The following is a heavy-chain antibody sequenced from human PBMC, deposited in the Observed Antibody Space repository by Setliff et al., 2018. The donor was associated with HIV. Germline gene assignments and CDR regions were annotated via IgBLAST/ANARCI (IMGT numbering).Heavy chain of an antibody. CDR3: ARDSGYSFGFNYFDY. CDR1: GDSISSYY. V-gene: IGHV4-59*01. J-gene: IGHJ4*02. D-gene: IGHD5-18*01. Sequence: SETLSLPCTVSGDSISSYYWSWIRQPPGKGLEWIGYIYYSGSTNYNPSLKSRVTISLDMSKNQFSLRLSSVTASDTAVYYCARDSGYSFGFNYFDYWGQGTLVTVSS. CDR2: IYYSGST.